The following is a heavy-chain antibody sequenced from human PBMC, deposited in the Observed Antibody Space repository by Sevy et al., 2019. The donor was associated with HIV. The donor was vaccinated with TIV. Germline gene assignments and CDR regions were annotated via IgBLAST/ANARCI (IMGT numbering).Heavy chain of an antibody. CDR3: ARDHFCSGGSCRDYYYYYGMDV. J-gene: IGHJ6*02. V-gene: IGHV3-48*02. CDR2: ISSSSSTI. D-gene: IGHD2-15*01. CDR1: GFTFSSYS. Sequence: GGSLRLSCAASGFTFSSYSMNWVRQAPGKGLEWVSYISSSSSTIYYADSVKGRFTISRDNAKNPLYLQMNSLRDEDTAVYYCARDHFCSGGSCRDYYYYYGMDVWGQGTTVTVSS.